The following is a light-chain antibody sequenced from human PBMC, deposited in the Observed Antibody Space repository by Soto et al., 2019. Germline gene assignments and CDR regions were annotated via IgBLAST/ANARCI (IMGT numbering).Light chain of an antibody. Sequence: EIVLTQSPGILSLSPGERATLSCRASQTVSGNYLAWYQQKPGQSPSLLIYGSSDRATGIPDRVSGSGSGTDYTLTINRVEPEDFAVYYCQQNGSSPPYTFVQGTTLEI. CDR2: GSS. CDR1: QTVSGNY. J-gene: IGKJ2*01. V-gene: IGKV3-20*01. CDR3: QQNGSSPPYT.